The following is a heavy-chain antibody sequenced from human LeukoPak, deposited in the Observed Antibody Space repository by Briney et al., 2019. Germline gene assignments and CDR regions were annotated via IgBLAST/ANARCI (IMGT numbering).Heavy chain of an antibody. V-gene: IGHV4-59*01. CDR3: ARDREVAY. CDR1: GGSISNYY. D-gene: IGHD5-12*01. J-gene: IGHJ4*02. CDR2: IYHSGST. Sequence: SETLSLTCTVSGGSISNYYWGWIRQPLGKGLEWIGYIYHSGSTDYNPSLKSRVTISVDTSKNQFSLKLSSVTAADTAVYYCARDREVAYWGQGTLVTVSS.